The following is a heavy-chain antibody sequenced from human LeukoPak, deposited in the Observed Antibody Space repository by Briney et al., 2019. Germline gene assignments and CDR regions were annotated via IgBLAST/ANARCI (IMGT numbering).Heavy chain of an antibody. D-gene: IGHD2-15*01. CDR1: GGTFSSYA. Sequence: ASVKVSCKASGGTFSSYAISWVRQAPGQGLEWMGGIIPIFGTANYAQKFQGRVTITADESTSTAYMELSSLRSGDTAVYYCARDLLNCSGGSCYSNWFDPWGQGTLVTVSS. CDR2: IIPIFGTA. V-gene: IGHV1-69*13. J-gene: IGHJ5*02. CDR3: ARDLLNCSGGSCYSNWFDP.